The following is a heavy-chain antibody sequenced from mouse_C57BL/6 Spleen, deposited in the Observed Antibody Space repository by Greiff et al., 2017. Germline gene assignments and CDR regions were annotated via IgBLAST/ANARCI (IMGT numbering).Heavy chain of an antibody. V-gene: IGHV5-15*04. CDR2: ISNLAYSI. D-gene: IGHD1-1*01. Sequence: EVKLVESGGGLVQPGGSLILPCAAPGFTFSDYGMAWVRQAPRKGPEWVAFISNLAYSIYYADTVTGRFTISRENAKNTLYLEMSSLRSEDTAMYYCARRGNYYGSSYGYFDVWGTGTTVTVSS. CDR3: ARRGNYYGSSYGYFDV. J-gene: IGHJ1*03. CDR1: GFTFSDYG.